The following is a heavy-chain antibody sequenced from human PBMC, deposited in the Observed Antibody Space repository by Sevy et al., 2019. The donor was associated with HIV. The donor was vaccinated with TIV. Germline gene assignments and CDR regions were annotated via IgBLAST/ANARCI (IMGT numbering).Heavy chain of an antibody. Sequence: GGSLRLSCTASGFTFGDYAMSWFRQAPGKGLEWVGFIRSKAYGGTTEYAAFVEGRFTTSRDDSKSIAYLQMNSLKTEDTAVYYCTRDQWELPGPGYWGQGTLVTVSS. CDR3: TRDQWELPGPGY. CDR1: GFTFGDYA. J-gene: IGHJ4*02. V-gene: IGHV3-49*03. D-gene: IGHD1-26*01. CDR2: IRSKAYGGTT.